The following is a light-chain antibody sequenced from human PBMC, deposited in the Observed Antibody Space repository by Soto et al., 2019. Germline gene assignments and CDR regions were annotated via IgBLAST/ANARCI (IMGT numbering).Light chain of an antibody. V-gene: IGKV1-39*01. CDR3: QQSFSTPRT. CDR2: AAS. J-gene: IGKJ1*01. Sequence: DIQMTQSPSSLSASVGDRGTISCRASQTINTYVNWYLQKPGKAPKLLIYAASSLHSGVPSRFSGSGSGTYFTLTISSLQPEDFATYYCQQSFSTPRTFGQGTKVEIK. CDR1: QTINTY.